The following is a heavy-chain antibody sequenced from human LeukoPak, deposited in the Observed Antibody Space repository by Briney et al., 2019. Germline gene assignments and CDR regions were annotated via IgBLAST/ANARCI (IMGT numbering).Heavy chain of an antibody. D-gene: IGHD6-13*01. Sequence: PGGSLRLSCAASGFTFSSYGMHWVRQAPGKGLEWVSVISYDGSNKYYADSVKGRFTISRDNSKNTLYLQMNSLRAEDTAVYYCAKPSDSSSWYYFDYWGQGTLVTVSS. V-gene: IGHV3-30*18. J-gene: IGHJ4*02. CDR3: AKPSDSSSWYYFDY. CDR2: ISYDGSNK. CDR1: GFTFSSYG.